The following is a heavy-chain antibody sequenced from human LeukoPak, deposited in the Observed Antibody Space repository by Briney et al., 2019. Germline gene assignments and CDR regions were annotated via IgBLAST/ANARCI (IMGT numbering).Heavy chain of an antibody. Sequence: PSETLSLTCTVSGGSISSGAYCWSWIRQHPGTGLEWIGYIYYSGSTYYNPSLKSRVTISVDTSKNQFSLKLSSVTAADTAVYYCARGWRTGIDCWGQGTLVTVSS. CDR2: IYYSGST. V-gene: IGHV4-31*03. CDR1: GGSISSGAYC. J-gene: IGHJ4*02. CDR3: ARGWRTGIDC. D-gene: IGHD1-14*01.